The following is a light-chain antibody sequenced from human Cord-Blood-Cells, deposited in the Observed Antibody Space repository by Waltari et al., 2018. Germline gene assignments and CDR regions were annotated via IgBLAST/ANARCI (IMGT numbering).Light chain of an antibody. Sequence: SSELTQDPAVSVALGQTVRIPCKGDSLRSYYASWYQQKPGQAPVLVIYGKNNRPSGIPDRFSGSSSGNTASLTITGAQAEDEADYYCNSRDSSGNHYVFGTGTKVTVL. CDR3: NSRDSSGNHYV. CDR1: SLRSYY. J-gene: IGLJ1*01. CDR2: GKN. V-gene: IGLV3-19*01.